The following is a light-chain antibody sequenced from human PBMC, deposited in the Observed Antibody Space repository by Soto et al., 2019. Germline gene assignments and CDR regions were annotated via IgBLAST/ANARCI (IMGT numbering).Light chain of an antibody. J-gene: IGLJ3*02. CDR1: SSNIRAGYD. CDR3: QSYDSSLGGWV. CDR2: GNS. Sequence: QSVLTQPPSVSGAPGQTVTISCTGSSSNIRAGYDVHWYQQLPGTAPKLLIYGNSNRPSGVPDRFSGSKSGTSASLAITGLQAEDEADYYCQSYDSSLGGWVFGGGTKLTVL. V-gene: IGLV1-40*01.